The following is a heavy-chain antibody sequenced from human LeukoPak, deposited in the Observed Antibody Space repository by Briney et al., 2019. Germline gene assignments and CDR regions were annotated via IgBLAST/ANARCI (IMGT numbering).Heavy chain of an antibody. Sequence: SGTLSLTCTVSGGSISRYYWSWIRQPPGKGLEWIGYIYYRGRNDYKPSLKSRVTISVVTSKNQFSLELRSVTAADTAVYYCARGQSYYDSLIAHLSPWNYFDNWGQGTLVTVSS. CDR2: IYYRGRN. D-gene: IGHD3-9*01. CDR1: GGSISRYY. J-gene: IGHJ4*02. V-gene: IGHV4-59*01. CDR3: ARGQSYYDSLIAHLSPWNYFDN.